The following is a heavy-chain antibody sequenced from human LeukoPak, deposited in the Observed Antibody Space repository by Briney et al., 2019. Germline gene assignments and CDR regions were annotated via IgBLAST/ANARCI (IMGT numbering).Heavy chain of an antibody. Sequence: PSETLSLTCAVYGGSFSGYYWSWIRRPPGKGLEWIGEINHSGSTNYNPSLKSRVTISVDTSKNQFSLKLSSVTAADTAVYYCARGFLYGRPRTFDIWGQGTMVTVSS. CDR1: GGSFSGYY. CDR2: INHSGST. D-gene: IGHD4-17*01. J-gene: IGHJ3*02. CDR3: ARGFLYGRPRTFDI. V-gene: IGHV4-34*01.